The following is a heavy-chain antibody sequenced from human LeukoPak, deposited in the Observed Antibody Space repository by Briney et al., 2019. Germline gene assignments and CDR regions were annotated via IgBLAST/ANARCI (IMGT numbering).Heavy chain of an antibody. CDR2: IYYSGST. J-gene: IGHJ4*02. V-gene: IGHV4-59*01. Sequence: SETLSLTCTVSGGSISSYYWSWIRQPPGKGLEWIGYIYYSGSTNYNPSLKSRVTISVDTSKNQSSLKLSSVTAADTAVYYCAREKPTRTYYYDSSGKFDYWGQGTLVTVSS. CDR1: GGSISSYY. CDR3: AREKPTRTYYYDSSGKFDY. D-gene: IGHD3-22*01.